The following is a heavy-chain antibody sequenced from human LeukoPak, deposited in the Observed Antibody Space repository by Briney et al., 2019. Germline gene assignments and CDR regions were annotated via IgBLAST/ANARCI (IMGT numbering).Heavy chain of an antibody. CDR3: ARGPPRRKYYYMDV. CDR1: GFTFSSFD. J-gene: IGHJ6*03. CDR2: IGTASDT. V-gene: IGHV3-13*01. Sequence: GGSLRLSCAASGFTFSSFDMHWVRQPTGQGLEWVSTIGTASDTYYPGPVEGRFPLSRDNAKNSLYLQMNSLTAGDTAVYYCARGPPRRKYYYMDVWGKGTTVTVSS.